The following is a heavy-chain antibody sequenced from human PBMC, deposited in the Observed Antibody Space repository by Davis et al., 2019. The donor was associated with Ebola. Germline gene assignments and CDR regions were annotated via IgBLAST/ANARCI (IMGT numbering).Heavy chain of an antibody. CDR2: IKQDGSEK. D-gene: IGHD3-10*01. Sequence: ETLSLTCTVSGGSISSGDYYWSWVRQVPGKGLEWVANIKQDGSEKYYVDSVKGRFTISRDNAKKSLYLQMNSLRVEDTAVYYCTRDYSGARRSWFGWFDPWGQGTLVTVSA. CDR1: GGSISSGDYY. CDR3: TRDYSGARRSWFGWFDP. J-gene: IGHJ5*02. V-gene: IGHV3-7*03.